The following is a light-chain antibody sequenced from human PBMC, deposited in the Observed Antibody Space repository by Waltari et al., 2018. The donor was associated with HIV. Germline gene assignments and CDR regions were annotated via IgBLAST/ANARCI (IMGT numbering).Light chain of an antibody. J-gene: IGLJ2*01. CDR1: SSDVGGYNY. CDR2: EVS. Sequence: QSALTQPASVSGSPGQSITIPCTGTSSDVGGYNYVPWYQQDPGEAPKLMIYEVSNRPSGVSNRFSGSKSGNTASLTISGLQAEDEADYYCSSYTSSSTLVFGGGSKLTGL. V-gene: IGLV2-14*01. CDR3: SSYTSSSTLV.